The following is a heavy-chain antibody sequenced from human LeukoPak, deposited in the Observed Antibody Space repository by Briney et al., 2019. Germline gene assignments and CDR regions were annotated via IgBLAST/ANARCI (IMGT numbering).Heavy chain of an antibody. CDR3: ARLMVRGVINIDY. J-gene: IGHJ4*02. V-gene: IGHV4-34*01. D-gene: IGHD3-10*01. Sequence: PSETLSLTCAVYGGSFSGYYWSWIRQPPGKGLEWIGEINHSGSTNYNPSLKSRVTISVDKSKNQFSLKLSSVTAADTAVYYCARLMVRGVINIDYWGQGTLVTVSS. CDR1: GGSFSGYY. CDR2: INHSGST.